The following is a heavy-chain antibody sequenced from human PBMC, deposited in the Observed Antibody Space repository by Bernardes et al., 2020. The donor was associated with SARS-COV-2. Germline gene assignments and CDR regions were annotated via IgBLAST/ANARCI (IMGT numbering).Heavy chain of an antibody. J-gene: IGHJ6*02. V-gene: IGHV3-23*01. CDR2: ISGSGGST. D-gene: IGHD2-8*01. CDR3: AKELAYGTTWRDYKYYFGMDV. Sequence: GESVRRSCAASGFTFSSYAMSWVRQAPGKGLEWVSAISGSGGSTYYADSVKGRFTISRDNSKNTLYLEMNSLRAEDTAVYYCAKELAYGTTWRDYKYYFGMDVWGQGTTVTVSS. CDR1: GFTFSSYA.